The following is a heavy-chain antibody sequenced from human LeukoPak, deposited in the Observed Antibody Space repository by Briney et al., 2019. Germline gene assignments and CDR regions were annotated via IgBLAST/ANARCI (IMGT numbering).Heavy chain of an antibody. D-gene: IGHD3-10*01. CDR3: ARVRYYYGSGSRWFDP. V-gene: IGHV3-21*01. Sequence: SGGSLRLSCAASGFAFNTYTLNWVRQAPGKGLEWVACISSSGSYTYYANSVKGRFTVSRDNAKNSLYLQMNSLRAEDTAVYYCARVRYYYGSGSRWFDPWGQGTLVTVSS. J-gene: IGHJ5*02. CDR2: ISSSGSYT. CDR1: GFAFNTYT.